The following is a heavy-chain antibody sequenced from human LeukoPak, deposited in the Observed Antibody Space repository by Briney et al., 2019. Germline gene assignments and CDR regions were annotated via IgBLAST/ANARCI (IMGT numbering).Heavy chain of an antibody. V-gene: IGHV3-21*01. CDR3: ARSNCNSCYLGVWYYFDY. CDR2: ISSSSTYI. J-gene: IGHJ4*02. CDR1: GFTFSYYT. Sequence: GGSLRLSCAASGFTFSYYTMIWVRQAPGRGLEWVSFISSSSTYIYYADSVEGRFTISRDNAKNSLYLQMNSLRAEDTAVYYCARSNCNSCYLGVWYYFDYWGQGTLVTVSS. D-gene: IGHD2/OR15-2a*01.